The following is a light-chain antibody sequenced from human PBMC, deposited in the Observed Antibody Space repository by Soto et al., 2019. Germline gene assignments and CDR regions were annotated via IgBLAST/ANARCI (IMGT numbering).Light chain of an antibody. CDR1: QGISSF. CDR2: DAS. Sequence: EIHLSQSRSFLSASVCDRVTITGRASQGISSFLAWYQQKPGKAPKLLIYDASSLQSGVPSRFSGSGSGTDFTLTISSLQPEDFATYYCQQSYDIPWTFGRGAKVDIK. J-gene: IGKJ1*01. V-gene: IGKV1-39*01. CDR3: QQSYDIPWT.